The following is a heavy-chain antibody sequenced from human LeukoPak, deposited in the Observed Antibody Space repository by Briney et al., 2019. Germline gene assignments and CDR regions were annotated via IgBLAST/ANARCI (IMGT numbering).Heavy chain of an antibody. CDR3: ARDRSSSDH. D-gene: IGHD6-6*01. V-gene: IGHV1-18*01. J-gene: IGHJ4*02. CDR2: ISAYNGNT. Sequence: ASVKVSFKSSGYTFTSYGIRWVRQPPGQGLEWMGWISAYNGNTNYAQKLQGRVSMTTDTSTSTAYMELRSLRSDDTAVYYCARDRSSSDHWGQGTLVTVSS. CDR1: GYTFTSYG.